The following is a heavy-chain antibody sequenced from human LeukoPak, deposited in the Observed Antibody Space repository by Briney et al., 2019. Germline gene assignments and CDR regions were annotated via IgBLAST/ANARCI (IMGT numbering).Heavy chain of an antibody. J-gene: IGHJ3*02. Sequence: PSETLSLTCTVSGGSISSYYWSWIRQPPGKGLEWIGYIYTSGSTNYNPSLKSRVTMSVDTSKNQFSLKLSSVTAADTAVYYCARICACSGYYFDDAFDIWGQGTMVTVSS. V-gene: IGHV4-4*09. CDR2: IYTSGST. CDR1: GGSISSYY. D-gene: IGHD3-22*01. CDR3: ARICACSGYYFDDAFDI.